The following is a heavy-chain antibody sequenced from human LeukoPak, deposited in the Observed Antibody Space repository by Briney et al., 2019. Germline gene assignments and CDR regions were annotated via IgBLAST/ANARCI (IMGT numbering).Heavy chain of an antibody. CDR3: ARQYYYGSGSYHGDDAFDI. D-gene: IGHD3-10*01. J-gene: IGHJ3*02. CDR1: GYTFSSYG. Sequence: GASVKVPCKASGYTFSSYGISWARQAPGQGLEYMGWISAYNGNTNYAQNLQGRVTMTTHTSTSTAYMELMSLGSDDTAVYYCARQYYYGSGSYHGDDAFDIWGQGTMVTVSS. V-gene: IGHV1-18*01. CDR2: ISAYNGNT.